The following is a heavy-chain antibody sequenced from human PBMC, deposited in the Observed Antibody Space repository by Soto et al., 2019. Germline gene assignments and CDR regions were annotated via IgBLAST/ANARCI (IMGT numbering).Heavy chain of an antibody. CDR1: GFTFSSYW. V-gene: IGHV3-74*01. CDR2: INSDGSST. D-gene: IGHD6-19*01. Sequence: GGSLRLSCVASGFTFSSYWMHWVRQAPGKGLVWVSRINSDGSSTSYADSVKGRFTISRDNAKNTLYLQMNSLRAEDTAVYYCARGSDGWSPIDYWGQGTLVTVSS. J-gene: IGHJ4*02. CDR3: ARGSDGWSPIDY.